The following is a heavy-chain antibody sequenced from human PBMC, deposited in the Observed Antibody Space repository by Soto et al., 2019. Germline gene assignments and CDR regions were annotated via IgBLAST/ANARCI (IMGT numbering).Heavy chain of an antibody. CDR2: IYYSGSA. CDR3: ARAAYDYSSGFSQYYFEY. D-gene: IGHD3-3*01. CDR1: GGSISNYY. J-gene: IGHJ4*02. Sequence: PSETLSLTCTVSGGSISNYYWSWIRQPPGKGLEWLGYIYYSGSANYSPSLESRVTMSVDTAKKQFSLSLRSVTAADTAVYYCARAAYDYSSGFSQYYFEYWGQGALVTVS. V-gene: IGHV4-59*01.